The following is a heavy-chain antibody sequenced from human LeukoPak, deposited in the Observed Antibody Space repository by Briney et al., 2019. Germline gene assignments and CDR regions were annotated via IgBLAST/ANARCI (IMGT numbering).Heavy chain of an antibody. CDR2: MNPNSGNT. CDR3: ARPPDYKGDDAFDI. J-gene: IGHJ3*02. D-gene: IGHD4-11*01. CDR1: GYTFTSYD. Sequence: ASVKVSCKASGYTFTSYDINWVRQATGQGLEWMGWMNPNSGNTGYAQKFQGRVTMTRNTSISTAYMELSSLRSEDTAVYYCARPPDYKGDDAFDIWGQGTMVTVSS. V-gene: IGHV1-8*01.